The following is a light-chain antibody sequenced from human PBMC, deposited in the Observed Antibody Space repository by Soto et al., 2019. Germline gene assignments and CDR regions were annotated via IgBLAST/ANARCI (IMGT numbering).Light chain of an antibody. CDR3: CSYAGSSTHVV. CDR1: SSDVGSYNL. J-gene: IGLJ2*01. CDR2: EGS. Sequence: QSALTQPASVSGSPGQSITISCTGTSSDVGSYNLVSWYQQHPGKAPKLMIYEGSKRPSGVSNRFSGSKSGNTASLTISGVQDEDEADSYCCSYAGSSTHVVFGAGAKPTVL. V-gene: IGLV2-23*01.